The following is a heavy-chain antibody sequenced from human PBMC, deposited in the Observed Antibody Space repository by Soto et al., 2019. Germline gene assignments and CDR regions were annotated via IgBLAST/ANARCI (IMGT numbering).Heavy chain of an antibody. D-gene: IGHD3-10*01. CDR2: IIPIFGTA. J-gene: IGHJ5*02. Sequence: SVKVSCKASGGTFSSYAISWVRQAPGQGLEWMGGIIPIFGTANYAQKFQGRVTITADESTSTAYMELSSLRSEDTAVYYCARAPLLWFGELLSKTQYNWFDPWGQGTLVTVSS. V-gene: IGHV1-69*13. CDR1: GGTFSSYA. CDR3: ARAPLLWFGELLSKTQYNWFDP.